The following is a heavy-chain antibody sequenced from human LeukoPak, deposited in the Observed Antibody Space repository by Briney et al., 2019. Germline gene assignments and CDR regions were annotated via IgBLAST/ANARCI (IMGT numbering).Heavy chain of an antibody. CDR2: ISYDGSNK. CDR1: GFTFSDYY. V-gene: IGHV3-30-3*01. Sequence: GGSLRLSCAASGFTFSDYYMSWIRQAPGKGLEWVAVISYDGSNKYYADSVKGRFTISRDNSKNTLYLQMNSLRAEDTAVYYCAREGPDIFLKNQLLFNYYYYYMDVWGKGTTVTVSS. J-gene: IGHJ6*03. D-gene: IGHD2-2*01. CDR3: AREGPDIFLKNQLLFNYYYYYMDV.